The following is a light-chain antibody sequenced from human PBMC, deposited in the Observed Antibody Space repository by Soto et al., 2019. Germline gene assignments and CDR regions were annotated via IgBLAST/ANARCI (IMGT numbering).Light chain of an antibody. CDR2: LEGSGSY. J-gene: IGLJ1*01. CDR1: SGHSSYI. V-gene: IGLV4-60*02. Sequence: QSVLTQSSSASASLGSSVKLTCTLSSGHSSYIIAWHQQQPGKAPRYLMKLEGSGSYNKGSGVPDRFSGSSSGADRYLTISNLQFEDEADYYCETWGSNTRVFGTGTKVTVL. CDR3: ETWGSNTRV.